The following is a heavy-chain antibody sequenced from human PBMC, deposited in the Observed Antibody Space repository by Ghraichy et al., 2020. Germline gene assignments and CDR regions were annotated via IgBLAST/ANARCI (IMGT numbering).Heavy chain of an antibody. J-gene: IGHJ6*03. D-gene: IGHD6-19*01. CDR2: IYYSGST. Sequence: SETLSLTCTVSGGSISSSSYYWGWIRQPPGKGLEWIGSIYYSGSTYYNPSLKSRVTISVDTSKNQFSLKLSSVTAADTAVYYCARPVAGNRYYYYYYMDVWGKGTTVTVSS. CDR1: GGSISSSSYY. V-gene: IGHV4-39*01. CDR3: ARPVAGNRYYYYYYMDV.